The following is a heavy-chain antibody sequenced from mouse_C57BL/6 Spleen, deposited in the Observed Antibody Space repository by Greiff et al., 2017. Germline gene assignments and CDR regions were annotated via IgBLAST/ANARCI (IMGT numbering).Heavy chain of an antibody. J-gene: IGHJ4*01. D-gene: IGHD1-1*01. Sequence: VQLQQPGTELVKPGASVKLSCKASGYTFTSYWMHWVKQRPGQGLEWIGNINPSNGGTNYNEKFKSKATLTVDKSSSTAYMQLSSLTSEDSAVYYCARGDYGSSEGYYYAMDYWGQGTSVTVSS. CDR1: GYTFTSYW. CDR2: INPSNGGT. CDR3: ARGDYGSSEGYYYAMDY. V-gene: IGHV1-53*01.